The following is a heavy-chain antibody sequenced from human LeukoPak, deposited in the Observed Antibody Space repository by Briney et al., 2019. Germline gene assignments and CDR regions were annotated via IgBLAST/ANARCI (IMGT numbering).Heavy chain of an antibody. CDR3: ARDFGSSSWYGKNWFYP. CDR2: IKQDGSEK. V-gene: IGHV3-7*01. CDR1: GFTFSSYW. J-gene: IGHJ5*02. D-gene: IGHD6-13*01. Sequence: PGGSLRLSCAASGFTFSSYWMSWVRQAPRKGLEWVANIKQDGSEKYYVDSEKGRFTISRGSAKNSLYLQMNSLRAEDTAVYYCARDFGSSSWYGKNWFYPWGQGTLVTVSS.